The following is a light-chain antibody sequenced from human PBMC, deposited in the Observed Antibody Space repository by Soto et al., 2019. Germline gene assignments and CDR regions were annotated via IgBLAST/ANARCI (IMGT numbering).Light chain of an antibody. J-gene: IGKJ1*01. CDR3: QQYANSPGT. CDR1: QSVSSSY. V-gene: IGKV3-20*01. Sequence: EIVLTQSPGTLSLSPGERATLSCRASQSVSSSYLAWYQQEPGQTPRLLFYAASSRATGIPDRFSGSGSGTDFTLTISRLEPEDFAVYSCQQYANSPGTFGQGTKVEIK. CDR2: AAS.